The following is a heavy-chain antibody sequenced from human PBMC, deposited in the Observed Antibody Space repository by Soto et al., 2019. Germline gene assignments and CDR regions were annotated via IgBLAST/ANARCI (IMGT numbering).Heavy chain of an antibody. V-gene: IGHV3-23*01. D-gene: IGHD3-16*02. J-gene: IGHJ4*02. CDR1: GFTFSSYA. CDR2: ISGSSFST. CDR3: AKDAMITSGGVIGYFDD. Sequence: GGSLRLSCAASGFTFSSYAMTWVRQAPGKGLEWVSSISGSSFSTYYAGSVKGRFTISRDNSKNTLFLQMNSLRAEDTAVYYCAKDAMITSGGVIGYFDDWGQGTLVTVSS.